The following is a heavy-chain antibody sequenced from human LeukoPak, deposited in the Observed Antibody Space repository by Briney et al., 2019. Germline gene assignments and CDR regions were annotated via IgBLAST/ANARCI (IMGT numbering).Heavy chain of an antibody. CDR2: ISSNGGST. D-gene: IGHD5/OR15-5a*01. Sequence: GGSLRLSCAASGFTFSSYAMHWVRQAPGKGLEYVSAISSNGGSTYYANSVKGRFTISRDNSKNTLYLQMGSLRAEDVAVYYCARSTLEYYYYYGMDVWGQGTTVTVSS. CDR3: ARSTLEYYYYYGMDV. CDR1: GFTFSSYA. V-gene: IGHV3-64*01. J-gene: IGHJ6*02.